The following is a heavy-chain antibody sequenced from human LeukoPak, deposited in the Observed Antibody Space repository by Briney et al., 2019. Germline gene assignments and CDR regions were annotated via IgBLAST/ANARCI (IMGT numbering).Heavy chain of an antibody. Sequence: SQTLSLTCTVSGGSISSGGYYWSWIRQPPGKGLEWIGYIYYSGSTYYNPSLKSRVTISVDTSKNQFSLKLSSVTAADTAVYYCARGQFYQKKITFGGVIVPPLDYWGQGTLVTVSS. CDR3: ARGQFYQKKITFGGVIVPPLDY. V-gene: IGHV4-31*03. J-gene: IGHJ4*02. D-gene: IGHD3-16*02. CDR2: IYYSGST. CDR1: GGSISSGGYY.